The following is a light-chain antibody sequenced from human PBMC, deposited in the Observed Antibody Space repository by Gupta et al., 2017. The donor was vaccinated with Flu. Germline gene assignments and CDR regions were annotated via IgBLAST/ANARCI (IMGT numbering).Light chain of an antibody. CDR2: DVS. J-gene: IGLJ3*02. V-gene: IGLV2-11*01. CDR1: SSDVGYYNY. Sequence: QPALTQPRSVSGSPGQSVTISCTGTSSDVGYYNYVSWYQQHPGKAPKLMIYDVSKRPSGVPDRFSGSKSGNTASLTISGLQAEDESAYYCCSYAGSYTWVFGGGTKLTVL. CDR3: CSYAGSYTWV.